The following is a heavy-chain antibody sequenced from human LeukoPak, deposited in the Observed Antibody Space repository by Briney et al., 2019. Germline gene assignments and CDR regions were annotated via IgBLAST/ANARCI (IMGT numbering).Heavy chain of an antibody. CDR2: IYYSGST. CDR1: GGXISSGDYY. D-gene: IGHD3-10*01. V-gene: IGHV4-31*03. CDR3: ARRSDYSGSGSYYYFDY. Sequence: SQTLSLTCSVSGGXISSGDYYWSWIRQHPGKGLEWIGYIYYSGSTYYNPSLKSRVTISVDTSKSQFSLKLTSVSAADTAVYYCARRSDYSGSGSYYYFDYWGQGILVTVSS. J-gene: IGHJ4*02.